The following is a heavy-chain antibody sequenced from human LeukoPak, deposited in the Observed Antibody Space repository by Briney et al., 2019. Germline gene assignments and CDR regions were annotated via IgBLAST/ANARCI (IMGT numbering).Heavy chain of an antibody. V-gene: IGHV3-23*01. D-gene: IGHD3-22*01. CDR3: AKGDSSGYYRATCFDY. J-gene: IGHJ4*02. CDR1: GFTFSSYA. Sequence: PGGSLRLSCAASGFTFSSYAMSWVRQAPGKGLEWVSAISGSGGTAYYADSVKGRFTISRDNSKNTLYLQMNSLRAEDTAVYYCAKGDSSGYYRATCFDYWGQGTLVTVSS. CDR2: ISGSGGTA.